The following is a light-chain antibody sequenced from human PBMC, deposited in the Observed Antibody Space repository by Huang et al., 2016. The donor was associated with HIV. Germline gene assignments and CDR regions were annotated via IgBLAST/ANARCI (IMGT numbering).Light chain of an antibody. Sequence: DIQMTQSPSTLSASVGDRVTITCRASQTISTWLTWYQQKPGRAPKLLSHKASTLESGVPSRFSGSGSGTEFTLTISRLQPDDYATYYCQQYNTYSYTFGQGTKLEIK. V-gene: IGKV1-5*03. CDR1: QTISTW. J-gene: IGKJ2*01. CDR2: KAS. CDR3: QQYNTYSYT.